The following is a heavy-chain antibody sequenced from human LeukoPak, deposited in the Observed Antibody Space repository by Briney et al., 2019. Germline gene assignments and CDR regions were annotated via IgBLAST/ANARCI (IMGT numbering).Heavy chain of an antibody. D-gene: IGHD3-10*01. CDR2: ISSSGRTV. CDR1: GFTFSDYY. CDR3: ARGGRWGSGSYYGY. J-gene: IGHJ4*02. V-gene: IGHV3-11*01. Sequence: GGSLRLSCAASGFTFSDYYISWIRQAPGKGLEWISYISSSGRTVDQADSVKGRITISRDNAKNSVYLQMNSLRADDTAVYYCARGGRWGSGSYYGYWGQGTLVTVSS.